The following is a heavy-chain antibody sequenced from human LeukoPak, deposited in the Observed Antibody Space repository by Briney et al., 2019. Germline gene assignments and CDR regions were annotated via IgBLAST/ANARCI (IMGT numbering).Heavy chain of an antibody. V-gene: IGHV1-18*01. CDR3: ARFRHSVAGHNWFDP. J-gene: IGHJ5*02. Sequence: ASVKVSCKASGYTFTSYGIIWVRQAPGQGLEWMGWISGYNGNTNYAQKLQGRVTMTTDTSTSTAYMELRSLRSDDTAVYYCARFRHSVAGHNWFDPWGQGTLVTVSS. CDR1: GYTFTSYG. D-gene: IGHD6-19*01. CDR2: ISGYNGNT.